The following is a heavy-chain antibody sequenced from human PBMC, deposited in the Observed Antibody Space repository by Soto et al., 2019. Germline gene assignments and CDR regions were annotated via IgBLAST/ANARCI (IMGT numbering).Heavy chain of an antibody. D-gene: IGHD3-3*01. V-gene: IGHV3-30*18. CDR2: ISYDGSNK. Sequence: RGSLRLSCAASGFTFSSSGIHWVRQAPGKGLEWVAVISYDGSNKFYIDSVKGRFTVSRDNSKNTLYLQMSSLRAEETAVYYCAKDRQADFWRLPSPMDCWGQGSTVIVS. J-gene: IGHJ6*02. CDR3: AKDRQADFWRLPSPMDC. CDR1: GFTFSSSG.